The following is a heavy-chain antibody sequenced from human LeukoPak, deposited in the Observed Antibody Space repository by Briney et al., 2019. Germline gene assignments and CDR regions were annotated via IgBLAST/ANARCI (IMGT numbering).Heavy chain of an antibody. Sequence: ASVKVSCKASGYTFTGYYIHWVRQAPGQGLEWMGWINPNSGGTNYAQKFQGRVTMTRDTSISTAYMELSRLRSDDTAVYYCARVNTFGGWTDFDYWGQGTLVTVSS. CDR1: GYTFTGYY. V-gene: IGHV1-2*02. J-gene: IGHJ4*02. CDR2: INPNSGGT. D-gene: IGHD6-19*01. CDR3: ARVNTFGGWTDFDY.